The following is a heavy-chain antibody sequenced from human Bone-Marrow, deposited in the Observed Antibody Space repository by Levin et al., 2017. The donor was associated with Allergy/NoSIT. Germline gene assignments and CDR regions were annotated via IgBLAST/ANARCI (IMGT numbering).Heavy chain of an antibody. D-gene: IGHD6-6*01. CDR3: ARVFGSSPHRYFDF. V-gene: IGHV4-4*02. CDR1: GASISRRHW. J-gene: IGHJ4*02. CDR2: ISHSGST. Sequence: PSETLSLTCVVSGASISRRHWWSWVRQPPEKGLEWIGEISHSGSTNYNPSLKSRVTMSADKSKNQFSLNLTSVTAADTAVYLCARVFGSSPHRYFDFWGQGTLVTVSS.